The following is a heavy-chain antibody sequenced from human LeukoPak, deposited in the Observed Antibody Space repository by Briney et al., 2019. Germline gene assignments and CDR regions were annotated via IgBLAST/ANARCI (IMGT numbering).Heavy chain of an antibody. Sequence: SETLSLTCTVSGGSIRSSSYYWGWIRQPPGKGLEWIGSIYYSGSTYYNPSLKSRVTISVDTSKNQFSLKLSSVTAADTAVYYCARLSSSSNDAFDIWGQGTMVTVSS. CDR1: GGSIRSSSYY. CDR3: ARLSSSSNDAFDI. J-gene: IGHJ3*02. CDR2: IYYSGST. V-gene: IGHV4-39*01. D-gene: IGHD6-13*01.